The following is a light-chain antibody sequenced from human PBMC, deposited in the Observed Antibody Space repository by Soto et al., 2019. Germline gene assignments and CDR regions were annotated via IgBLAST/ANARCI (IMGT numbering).Light chain of an antibody. J-gene: IGKJ2*01. V-gene: IGKV3-20*01. CDR1: QSVSSSY. CDR3: QQYGSSPYT. CDR2: GAS. Sequence: EIVLTQSPGTLSLSPGERATLSCRASQSVSSSYLAWYQQKPGQAPRLLIYGASSRATGIPDRFSGSGSGTDFTLTISTLEPEDFAVYYCQQYGSSPYTFGQGNKLDIK.